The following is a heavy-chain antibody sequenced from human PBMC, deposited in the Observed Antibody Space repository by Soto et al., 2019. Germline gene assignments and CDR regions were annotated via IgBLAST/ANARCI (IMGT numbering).Heavy chain of an antibody. CDR3: AGLRESAAGRKGGWFDP. CDR1: GFTFSSYA. CDR2: ISGSGGST. D-gene: IGHD6-13*01. Sequence: VGSLRLSWAASGFTFSSYAMSWVRQAPGKGLEWVSAISGSGGSTYYADSVKGRFTISRDNSKNTLYLQMNSLRAEDTAVYYCAGLRESAAGRKGGWFDPWGQGTLVTVSS. V-gene: IGHV3-23*01. J-gene: IGHJ5*02.